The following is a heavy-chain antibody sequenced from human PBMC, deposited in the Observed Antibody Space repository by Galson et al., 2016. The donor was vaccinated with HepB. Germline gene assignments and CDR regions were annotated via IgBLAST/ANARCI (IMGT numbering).Heavy chain of an antibody. CDR1: RFTFSNFG. V-gene: IGHV3-23*01. J-gene: IGHJ4*02. Sequence: SLRLSCAASRFTFSNFGMNWFRQAPGKGLEWVSGVSDTGTTYYANYVQGRFTISRENSKNTLYLHLNSLRAEDTAVYHCVRDGVRYLSGGTAFDYWGQGTPVTVSS. CDR3: VRDGVRYLSGGTAFDY. CDR2: VSDTGTT. D-gene: IGHD1-26*01.